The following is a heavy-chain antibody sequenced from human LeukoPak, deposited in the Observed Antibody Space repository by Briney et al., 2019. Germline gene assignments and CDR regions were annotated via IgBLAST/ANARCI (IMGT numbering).Heavy chain of an antibody. V-gene: IGHV3-30-3*01. J-gene: IGHJ3*02. CDR1: GFTFSSYA. D-gene: IGHD3-22*01. Sequence: GRSLRLSCAASGFTFSSYAMHWVRQAPGKGLEWVAVISYDGSNKYYADSVKGRFTISRDNSKNTLYLQMNSLRAEDTAVYYCASPYYYDQDAFDIWGQGTMVTVSS. CDR3: ASPYYYDQDAFDI. CDR2: ISYDGSNK.